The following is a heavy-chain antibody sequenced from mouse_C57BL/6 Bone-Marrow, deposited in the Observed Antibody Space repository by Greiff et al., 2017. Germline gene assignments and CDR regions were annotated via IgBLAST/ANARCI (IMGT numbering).Heavy chain of an antibody. CDR3: TGFYGGSSAAWFAC. CDR2: ISSGGDYT. D-gene: IGHD1-1*01. Sequence: EVKVVESGEGLVKPGGSLKLSCAASGFTFSSYAMSWVRQTPEKRLEWVAYISSGGDYTDYADTVKGRFTISRDNARNTLYLQMSSLKSEDTAMYCFTGFYGGSSAAWFACWGQGTLVTVSA. CDR1: GFTFSSYA. J-gene: IGHJ3*01. V-gene: IGHV5-9-1*02.